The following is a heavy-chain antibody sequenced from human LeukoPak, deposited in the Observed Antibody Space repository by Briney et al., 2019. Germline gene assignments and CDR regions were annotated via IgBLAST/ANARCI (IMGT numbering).Heavy chain of an antibody. CDR2: ISSSSTI. CDR3: AKDPDILTGYYVDY. CDR1: GFTFSSYS. J-gene: IGHJ4*02. Sequence: PGGSLRLSCAASGFTFSSYSMNWVRQAPGKGLEWVSYISSSSTIYYADSVKGRFTISRDNAKNSLYLQMNSLRAEDTAVFYCAKDPDILTGYYVDYWGQGTLVTVSS. V-gene: IGHV3-48*01. D-gene: IGHD3-9*01.